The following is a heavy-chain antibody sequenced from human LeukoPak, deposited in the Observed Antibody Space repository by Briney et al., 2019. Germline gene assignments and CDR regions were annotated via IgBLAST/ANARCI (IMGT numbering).Heavy chain of an antibody. CDR2: IDPNSGGI. CDR1: GYTFTSYY. CDR3: ARELRYSSSSSFFDY. D-gene: IGHD6-6*01. J-gene: IGHJ4*02. Sequence: ASVKVSCKASGYTFTSYYMHWVRQAPGQGLEWMGWIDPNSGGINYAQEFQGRVTMTRDTSINTAYMELIRLISDDTAVYYCARELRYSSSSSFFDYWGQGVLVTVSS. V-gene: IGHV1-2*02.